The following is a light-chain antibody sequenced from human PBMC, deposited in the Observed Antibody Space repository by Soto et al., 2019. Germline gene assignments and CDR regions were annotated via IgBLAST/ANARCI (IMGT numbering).Light chain of an antibody. Sequence: EIVLTQSPCTLSLTPGQRATLSCRASHTVRGSNLAWYQQKPGQAPRLLIYGASSRATGIPDRFSGSGSGTAFTLTITRLAREDFAVYYCQQYGSSPKTFGQGTKV. CDR3: QQYGSSPKT. V-gene: IGKV3-20*01. J-gene: IGKJ1*01. CDR1: HTVRGSN. CDR2: GAS.